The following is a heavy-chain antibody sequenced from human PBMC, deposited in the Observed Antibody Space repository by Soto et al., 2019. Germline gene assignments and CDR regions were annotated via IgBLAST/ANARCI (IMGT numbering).Heavy chain of an antibody. J-gene: IGHJ6*03. CDR1: GSTFTGYD. CDR3: GKGEIAPLSTTFCDYYYYYYMDV. V-gene: IGHV1-2*04. Sequence: ASVKVSSKASGSTFTGYDMHWVRQAPGQGLEWMGWINPNSGGTNYAQKFQGWVTMTRDTSITTAYMELSRLRSDDTAGDYCGKGEIAPLSTTFCDYYYYYYMDVWGKGTTVTVSS. CDR2: INPNSGGT. D-gene: IGHD1-26*01.